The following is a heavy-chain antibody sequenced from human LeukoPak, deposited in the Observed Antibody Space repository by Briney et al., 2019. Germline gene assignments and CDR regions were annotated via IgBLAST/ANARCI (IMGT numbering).Heavy chain of an antibody. D-gene: IGHD3-16*02. Sequence: PSETLSLTCTVSGGSISSGGYYWSWIRQHPGTGLEWIGYIYYSGSTYYNPSLKSRVTISVDTSKNQFSLKLSSVTAADTAVYYCARGPRVHDYVWGSYRLKTLFDYWGQGTLVTVSS. CDR1: GGSISSGGYY. V-gene: IGHV4-31*03. CDR3: ARGPRVHDYVWGSYRLKTLFDY. J-gene: IGHJ4*02. CDR2: IYYSGST.